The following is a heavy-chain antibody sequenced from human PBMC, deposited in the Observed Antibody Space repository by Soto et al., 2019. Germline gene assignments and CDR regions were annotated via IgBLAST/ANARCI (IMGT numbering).Heavy chain of an antibody. Sequence: QLHLVQSGAEVKKPGASVKVSCTASGYTFTSFGVSWVRQVPGQGLEWMGWISGYNGDTDYAQKLQGRVTMTTDRYTSTAYLEVRSLRSDDAAVYYCARDKPQQIVGYDDYYGMDVWGQGTTGTVSS. CDR3: ARDKPQQIVGYDDYYGMDV. CDR1: GYTFTSFG. CDR2: ISGYNGDT. D-gene: IGHD6-6*01. V-gene: IGHV1-18*04. J-gene: IGHJ6*02.